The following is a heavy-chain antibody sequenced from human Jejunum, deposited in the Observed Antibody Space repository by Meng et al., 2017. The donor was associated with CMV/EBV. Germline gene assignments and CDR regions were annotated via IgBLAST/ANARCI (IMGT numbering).Heavy chain of an antibody. CDR2: IYYSGST. V-gene: IGHV4-31*02. CDR1: CASLTSGGYR. CDR3: ARAVHGSGSSRRIGP. D-gene: IGHD3-10*01. J-gene: IGHJ5*02. Sequence: SCASLTSGGYRWGWVRPPPGEGLEWVGYIYYSGSTYYTPSLRRRVPISADTSRNQVSLKVSSVTAADTAVYYCARAVHGSGSSRRIGPWGQGTLVTVSS.